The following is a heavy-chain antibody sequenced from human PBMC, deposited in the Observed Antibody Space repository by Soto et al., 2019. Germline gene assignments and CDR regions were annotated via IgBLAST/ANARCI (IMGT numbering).Heavy chain of an antibody. D-gene: IGHD3-3*01. CDR3: VKYYDFWSGYSYFDY. V-gene: IGHV4-39*01. CDR1: GGSISSSSYY. CDR2: IYYSGST. Sequence: QLQLQESGPGLVKPSETLSLTCTVSGGSISSSSYYCGWIRQPPGKGLEWIGSIYYSGSTYYNPSHKRRVTISVDTSKNQFSLKLSSGTAADTAVYYCVKYYDFWSGYSYFDYWGQGTLVTVSS. J-gene: IGHJ4*02.